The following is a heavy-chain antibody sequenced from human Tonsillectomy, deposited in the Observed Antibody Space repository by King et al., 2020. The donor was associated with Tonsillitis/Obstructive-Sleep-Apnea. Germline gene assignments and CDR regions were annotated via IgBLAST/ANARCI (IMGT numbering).Heavy chain of an antibody. D-gene: IGHD5-24*01. CDR2: ISWNSGTI. J-gene: IGHJ6*03. CDR1: GFNLDDYA. CDR3: AKVKTEGISYYMDV. V-gene: IGHV3-9*01. Sequence: VQLVESGGGLVQPGRSLRLSCAASGFNLDDYAMHWVRQAPGKGLEWVSGISWNSGTIGYADSVKGRFTISRDNAKNSLCLQMNSLRAEDTALYYCAKVKTEGISYYMDVWGKGTTVTVSS.